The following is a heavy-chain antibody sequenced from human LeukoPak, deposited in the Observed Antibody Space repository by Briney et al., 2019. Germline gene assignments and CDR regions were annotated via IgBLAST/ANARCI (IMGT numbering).Heavy chain of an antibody. D-gene: IGHD2-15*01. J-gene: IGHJ4*02. CDR3: ARDLDCSGGSCYSY. CDR1: GFTVSSNY. Sequence: QPGGSLRLSCAASGFTVSSNYMSWVRQAPGKGLEWVSVIYSGGSTYYADSVKGRFTISRDSSKNTLYLQMNSLRAEDTAVYYCARDLDCSGGSCYSYWGQGTLVTVSS. CDR2: IYSGGST. V-gene: IGHV3-66*02.